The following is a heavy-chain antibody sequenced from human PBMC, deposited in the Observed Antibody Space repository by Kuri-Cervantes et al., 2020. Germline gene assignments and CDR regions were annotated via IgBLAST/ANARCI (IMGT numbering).Heavy chain of an antibody. CDR1: GGSFSGYY. CDR2: INHSGST. D-gene: IGHD3-10*01. CDR3: ARGYRAMVRGVIGY. Sequence: SETLSLTCTVYGGSFSGYYWSWIRQPPGKGLEWIGEINHSGSTNYNPSLKSRVIISVDTSKNQFSLKLSSVTVADTAVHYCARGYRAMVRGVIGYWGQGTLVTVSS. J-gene: IGHJ4*02. V-gene: IGHV4-34*01.